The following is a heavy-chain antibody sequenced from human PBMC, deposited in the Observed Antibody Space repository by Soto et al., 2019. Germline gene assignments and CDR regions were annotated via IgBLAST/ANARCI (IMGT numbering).Heavy chain of an antibody. D-gene: IGHD3-22*01. CDR1: GFTFSSYA. V-gene: IGHV3-30-3*01. J-gene: IGHJ5*02. CDR3: ARDRFGYYYDSCGYLGGWFDP. Sequence: QVQLVESGGGVVQPGRSLRLSCAASGFTFSSYAMHWVRQAPGKGLEWVAVISYDGSNKYYADSVKGRFTISRDNSKNTLYLQMNSLRAEDTAVYYCARDRFGYYYDSCGYLGGWFDPWGQGTLVTVSS. CDR2: ISYDGSNK.